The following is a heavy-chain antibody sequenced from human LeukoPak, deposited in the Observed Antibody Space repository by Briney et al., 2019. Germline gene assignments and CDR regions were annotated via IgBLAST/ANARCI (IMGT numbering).Heavy chain of an antibody. CDR3: ARGSTTNFHF. Sequence: SQTLSLTCAISGDSVSNNSATWNWIRQSPSRGLEWLGRTYYRSKWYTSYALSVKSRITLNADTSENQFSLQLNSVTPEDTAVYYCARGSTTNFHFWGQGTHVTVSS. V-gene: IGHV6-1*01. J-gene: IGHJ4*02. D-gene: IGHD5/OR15-5a*01. CDR1: GDSVSNNSAT. CDR2: TYYRSKWYT.